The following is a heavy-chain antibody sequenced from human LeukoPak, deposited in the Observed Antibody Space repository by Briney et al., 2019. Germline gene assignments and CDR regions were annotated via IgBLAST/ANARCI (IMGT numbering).Heavy chain of an antibody. J-gene: IGHJ4*02. CDR1: GGSFSGYY. CDR3: ARAPTLGHFDY. Sequence: SETLSLTCAVYGGSFSGYYWSWIRQPPGKGLEWIGEINHSGSTNYNPSLKSRVTISVDTSKNQFSLKLSSVTAADTAVYYCARAPTLGHFDYWGRGTLVTVSS. CDR2: INHSGST. D-gene: IGHD1-26*01. V-gene: IGHV4-34*01.